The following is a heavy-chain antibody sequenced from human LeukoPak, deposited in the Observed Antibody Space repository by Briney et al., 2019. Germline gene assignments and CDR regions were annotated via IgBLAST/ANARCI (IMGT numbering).Heavy chain of an antibody. CDR2: IYTSGST. D-gene: IGHD5-24*01. Sequence: SQTLSLTCTVSGGSISSGSYYWSWIRQPAGKGLEWIGRIYTSGSTNYNPSLKSRVTISVDTSKNQFSLKLSSVTAADTAVYYCARGPFGKATGIDYWGQGTLVTVSS. J-gene: IGHJ4*02. V-gene: IGHV4-61*02. CDR1: GGSISSGSYY. CDR3: ARGPFGKATGIDY.